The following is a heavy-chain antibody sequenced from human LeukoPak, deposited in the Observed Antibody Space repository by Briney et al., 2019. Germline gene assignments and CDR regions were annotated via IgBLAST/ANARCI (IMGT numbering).Heavy chain of an antibody. Sequence: GGSLRLSCAASGFTFSRYWMHWVRQAPGKGLVWVSRIKTDGSSTSYAHSVKGRFTISRDNAKNTLYLQMNSLRAEDTAVYYCARVSLSSGCLSNWGQGTLVTVSS. V-gene: IGHV3-74*01. J-gene: IGHJ4*02. CDR2: IKTDGSST. D-gene: IGHD6-19*01. CDR3: ARVSLSSGCLSN. CDR1: GFTFSRYW.